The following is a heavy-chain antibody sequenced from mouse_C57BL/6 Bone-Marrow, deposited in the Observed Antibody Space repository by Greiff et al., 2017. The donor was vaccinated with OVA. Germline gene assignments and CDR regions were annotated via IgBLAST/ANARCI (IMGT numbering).Heavy chain of an antibody. D-gene: IGHD4-1*01. CDR1: GYAFSSSW. V-gene: IGHV1-82*01. CDR3: ARLRVGRSVAMDY. J-gene: IGHJ4*01. CDR2: IYPGDGDT. Sequence: VQLQQSGPELVKPGASVKISCKASGYAFSSSWMNWVQQRPGKGLEWIGRIYPGDGDTNYNGKFKGKATLTADKSSSTAYMQLSSLTSEDSAVYFCARLRVGRSVAMDYWGQGTSVTVSS.